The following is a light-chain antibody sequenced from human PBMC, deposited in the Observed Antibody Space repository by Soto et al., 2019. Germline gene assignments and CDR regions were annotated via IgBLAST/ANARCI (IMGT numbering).Light chain of an antibody. CDR3: QQYGSSPGT. CDR1: QSVSSSY. Sequence: EIVLTQSPGTLSLSPGERATLSCRASQSVSSSYLAWYQQKPGQAPRLLIYGASSRATGIPDRFSGSGSGTDFTRTSSRLEPEDFAVYYCQQYGSSPGTCGQGTKVEIK. V-gene: IGKV3-20*01. J-gene: IGKJ1*01. CDR2: GAS.